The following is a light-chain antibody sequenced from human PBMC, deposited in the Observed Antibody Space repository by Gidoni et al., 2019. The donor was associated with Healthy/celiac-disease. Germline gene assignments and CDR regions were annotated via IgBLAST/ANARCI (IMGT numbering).Light chain of an antibody. J-gene: IGKJ3*01. CDR1: QGISSY. CDR3: QQLNSYRFT. V-gene: IGKV1-9*01. CDR2: AAS. Sequence: DIQLTQSPSFLSASVGDRVTITCRASQGISSYLPWYQQKPGKAPKRLIYAASTLQSGVPSRFSGSGSGTEFTLTISSLQPEDFATYYCQQLNSYRFTFGPGTKVDIK.